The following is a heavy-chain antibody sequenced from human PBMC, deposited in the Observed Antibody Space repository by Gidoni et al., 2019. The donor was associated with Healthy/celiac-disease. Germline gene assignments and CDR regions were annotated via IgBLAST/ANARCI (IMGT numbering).Heavy chain of an antibody. J-gene: IGHJ4*02. CDR2: MSGSGGST. CDR1: GFNCSSYA. Sequence: EVQLVQSGGGLVQPVWSLTLSCSASGFNCSSYAMSWVRKDPGKGLEWVSAMSGSGGSTYYADSVKGRFTISRDNSKNTLYLQMNSLRAEDTAVYYCAKDRGRIWGQGTLVTVSS. V-gene: IGHV3-23*04. CDR3: AKDRGRI. D-gene: IGHD3-10*01.